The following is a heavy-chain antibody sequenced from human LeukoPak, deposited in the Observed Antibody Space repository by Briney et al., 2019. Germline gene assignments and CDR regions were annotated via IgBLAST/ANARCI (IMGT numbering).Heavy chain of an antibody. V-gene: IGHV3-48*01. CDR3: ARDITIGWFDP. CDR2: ISSSSSTI. Sequence: QSGGSLRLSCAASGFTFSSYSMNWVRQAPGKGLEWVSYISSSSSTIYYADSVNGRFTISRDNAKNSLYLQMNSLRAEDTAVYYCARDITIGWFDPWGQGTLVTVSS. J-gene: IGHJ5*02. CDR1: GFTFSSYS. D-gene: IGHD1-20*01.